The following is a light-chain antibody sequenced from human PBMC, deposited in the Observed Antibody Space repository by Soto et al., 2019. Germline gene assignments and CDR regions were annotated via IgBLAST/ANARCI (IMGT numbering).Light chain of an antibody. V-gene: IGLV2-14*01. J-gene: IGLJ2*01. Sequence: QSALTQPASVSGSPGQSITISCTGASSDIGGYNSVSWYQQHPGKAPKLVIYDVYNRPSGISNRFSGSKSGYTASLTISGLQAEDEADYYCSSYTSTSTVIFGGGTKLTVL. CDR1: SSDIGGYNS. CDR2: DVY. CDR3: SSYTSTSTVI.